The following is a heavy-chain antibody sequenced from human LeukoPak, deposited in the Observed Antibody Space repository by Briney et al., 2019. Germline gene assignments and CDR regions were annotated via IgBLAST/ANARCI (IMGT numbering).Heavy chain of an antibody. J-gene: IGHJ4*02. CDR2: ISSSSSYI. Sequence: GGSLRLSCAASGFTFSSYSMNWVRQAPGKGLEWVSSISSSSSYIYYADSVKGRFTISRDNAKNSLYLQMNSLRAEDAAVYYCAGDSKSDIVVVPAALDFDYWGQGTLVTVSS. V-gene: IGHV3-21*01. D-gene: IGHD2-2*01. CDR3: AGDSKSDIVVVPAALDFDY. CDR1: GFTFSSYS.